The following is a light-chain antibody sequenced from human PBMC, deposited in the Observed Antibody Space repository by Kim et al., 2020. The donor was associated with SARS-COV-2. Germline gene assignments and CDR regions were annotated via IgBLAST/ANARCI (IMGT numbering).Light chain of an antibody. V-gene: IGLV10-54*01. CDR1: SNNVGNEG. Sequence: QAGLTQPPSVSKALRQTATLTCTGNSNNVGNEGAAWLQQHQGHPPKLLSYRNNNRPSGISERLSASRSGNTASLTITGLQPEDEADYYCSAWDNSLGAWVFGGGTQLTVL. J-gene: IGLJ3*02. CDR2: RNN. CDR3: SAWDNSLGAWV.